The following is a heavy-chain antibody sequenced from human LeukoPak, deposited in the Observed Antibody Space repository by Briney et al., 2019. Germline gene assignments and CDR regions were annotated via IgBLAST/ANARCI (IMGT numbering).Heavy chain of an antibody. D-gene: IGHD3-22*01. J-gene: IGHJ4*02. Sequence: ASVEVSCKASGYTFTSYGISWVRQAPGQGLEWMGWISAYNGNTNYAQKLQGRVTMTTDTSTSTAYMELRSLRSDDTAVYYCARDYYDSSGYYYPWDYWGQGTLVTVSS. CDR2: ISAYNGNT. CDR3: ARDYYDSSGYYYPWDY. CDR1: GYTFTSYG. V-gene: IGHV1-18*01.